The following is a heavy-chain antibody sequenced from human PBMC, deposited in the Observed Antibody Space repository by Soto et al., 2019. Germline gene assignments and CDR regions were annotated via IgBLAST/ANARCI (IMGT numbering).Heavy chain of an antibody. CDR2: ISGSGGST. V-gene: IGHV3-23*01. CDR3: AKDKWGYYDSSGYSIIYYFDY. Sequence: VQLLESGGGLVQPGGSLRLSCAAAGVTFSSDAMSWVRQAPGKGLERVSAISGSGGSTYYADSVKCRFTISRDNSTNTLYLQMNSLRAEDTAVYYCAKDKWGYYDSSGYSIIYYFDYWGQGTLVTVSS. J-gene: IGHJ4*02. CDR1: GVTFSSDA. D-gene: IGHD3-22*01.